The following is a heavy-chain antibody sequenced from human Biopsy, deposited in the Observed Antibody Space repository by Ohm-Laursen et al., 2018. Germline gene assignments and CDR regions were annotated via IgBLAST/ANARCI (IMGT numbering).Heavy chain of an antibody. V-gene: IGHV3-30*18. D-gene: IGHD3-22*01. J-gene: IGHJ4*02. Sequence: LSLTCAASGFTFSSYWMSWVRQAPGKGLEWVATMSYDGTQKYYGDSVKGRFTISRDNSKNTLYLQMNSLRAEDTAVYYCAKDYRDSRGIFGIVVVRPLDYWGQGSLVTVSS. CDR3: AKDYRDSRGIFGIVVVRPLDY. CDR1: GFTFSSYW. CDR2: MSYDGTQK.